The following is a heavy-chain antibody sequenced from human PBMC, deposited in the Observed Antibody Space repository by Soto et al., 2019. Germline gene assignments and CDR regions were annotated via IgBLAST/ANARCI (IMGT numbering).Heavy chain of an antibody. D-gene: IGHD6-13*01. CDR2: IYYSGST. CDR1: GGSISSYY. J-gene: IGHJ4*02. V-gene: IGHV4-59*01. Sequence: SETLSLTCTVSGGSISSYYWSWIRQPPGKGLEWIGYIYYSGSTNYDPSLKSRVTISVDTSKNQFSLKLSSVTAADTAVYYCARDAAAAGGHDYSGQGTLVTVSS. CDR3: ARDAAAAGGHDY.